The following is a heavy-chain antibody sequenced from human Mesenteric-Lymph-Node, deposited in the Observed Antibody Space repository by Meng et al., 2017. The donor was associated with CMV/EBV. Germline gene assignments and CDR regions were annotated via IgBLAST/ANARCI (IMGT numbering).Heavy chain of an antibody. CDR1: GFSFGSYA. CDR3: AKANVCCSDYFQYHGMDV. J-gene: IGHJ6*02. D-gene: IGHD3-10*02. Sequence: GGSLRLSCEASGFSFGSYAMTWVPQAPGKGLEWFSTISGRGIRTYYADFLKGRFTISRDNSKNTLYLQMNSLRAEDTAVYYCAKANVCCSDYFQYHGMDVWGQGTTVTVSS. V-gene: IGHV3-23*01. CDR2: ISGRGIRT.